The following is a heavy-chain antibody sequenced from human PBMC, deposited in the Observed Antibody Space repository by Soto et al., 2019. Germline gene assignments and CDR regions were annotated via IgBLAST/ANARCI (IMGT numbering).Heavy chain of an antibody. CDR3: AKTPGVITVITSFDH. D-gene: IGHD3-16*01. J-gene: IGHJ4*02. CDR2: ISGSGAST. CDR1: GVTFNKYA. Sequence: PRGSLRLSCVASGVTFNKYALAWVRQAPGKGLEWVSAISGSGASTYDADSVKGRFTISRDNSNNTLYLQMNSLRAEDTAVYYCAKTPGVITVITSFDHWGQGTPVTVSS. V-gene: IGHV3-23*01.